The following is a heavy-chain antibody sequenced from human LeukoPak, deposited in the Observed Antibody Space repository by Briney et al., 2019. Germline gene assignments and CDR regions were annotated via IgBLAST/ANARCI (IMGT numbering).Heavy chain of an antibody. CDR3: ARDRGLVRHTNWLDP. V-gene: IGHV1-18*01. Sequence: ASVKVSCKTLGYSFTHYGISWVRQAPGQGLEWLGRINTVNSNPEIEQKFQDRVTVTIDKSTATAYMELKNLTSDDTAVYYCARDRGLVRHTNWLDPWGQGTLVTVSS. J-gene: IGHJ5*02. D-gene: IGHD3-10*01. CDR1: GYSFTHYG. CDR2: INTVNSNP.